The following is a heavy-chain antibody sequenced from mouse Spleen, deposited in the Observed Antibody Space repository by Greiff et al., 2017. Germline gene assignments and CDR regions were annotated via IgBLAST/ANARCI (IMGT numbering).Heavy chain of an antibody. CDR2: TFHSGIT. Sequence: EVKLEESGPSLVRPSQTLSLTCTVTGFSINSDCYWIWIRQFPGNKLEYIGYTFHSGITYYNPSLESRTYITRDTSKNQFSLKLSSVTTEDTATYYCARGLNYYGSSSLAMDYWGQGTSVTVSS. J-gene: IGHJ4*01. CDR1: GFSINSDCY. D-gene: IGHD1-1*01. CDR3: ARGLNYYGSSSLAMDY. V-gene: IGHV3-3*01.